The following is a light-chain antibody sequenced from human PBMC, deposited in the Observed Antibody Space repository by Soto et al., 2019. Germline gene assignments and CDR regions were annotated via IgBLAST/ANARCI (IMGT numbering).Light chain of an antibody. CDR3: SSYTSSSTYV. CDR2: EVS. V-gene: IGLV2-14*01. J-gene: IGLJ1*01. Sequence: QPVLTRPASVSGSPGQSMTISCTGASSDVGDYKYVSWFQQHPGKAPKLMIYEVSNRPSGVSNRFSGSKSGNTASLTISGLQAEDEADYYCSSYTSSSTYVFGTGTKLTVL. CDR1: SSDVGDYKY.